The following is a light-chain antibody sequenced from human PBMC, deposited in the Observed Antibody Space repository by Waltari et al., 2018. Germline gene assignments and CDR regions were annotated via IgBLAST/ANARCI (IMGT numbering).Light chain of an antibody. CDR1: HSVSRY. Sequence: EIVLTQSPATLSLSPGERDTLSCRASHSVSRYLGSYQQKPGQAPRLLIYDASNRATGIPARFSGSVSRTDFTLTISSLEPEDFAVYYCEQRSNWPLTFGGGTKVEIK. CDR2: DAS. J-gene: IGKJ4*01. V-gene: IGKV3-11*01. CDR3: EQRSNWPLT.